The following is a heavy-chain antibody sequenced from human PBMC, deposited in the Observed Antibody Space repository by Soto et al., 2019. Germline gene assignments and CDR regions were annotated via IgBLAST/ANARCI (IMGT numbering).Heavy chain of an antibody. CDR3: ARESLPSRRDGYKFAFDY. V-gene: IGHV1-46*01. D-gene: IGHD5-12*01. Sequence: GASVEVSCKASGYAFTIYDINWVRQATGQGLEWMGIINPSGGSTSYAQKFQGRVTMTRDTSTSTVYMELSSLRSEDTAVYYCARESLPSRRDGYKFAFDYWGQGTLVTVSS. CDR1: GYAFTIYD. J-gene: IGHJ4*02. CDR2: INPSGGST.